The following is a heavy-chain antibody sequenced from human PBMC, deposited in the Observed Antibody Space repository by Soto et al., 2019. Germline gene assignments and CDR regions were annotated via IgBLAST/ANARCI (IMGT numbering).Heavy chain of an antibody. CDR1: GYTFTSYG. CDR3: ARDLRRQLYSSGWPDY. D-gene: IGHD6-19*01. Sequence: QVQLVQSGAEVKKPGASVKVSCKASGYTFTSYGISWVRQAPGQGLEWMGWISAYNGNTNYAQKLQGRVTMTTDTSTSTPYMELRSLRSDDTAVYYCARDLRRQLYSSGWPDYWGQGTLVTVSS. V-gene: IGHV1-18*01. J-gene: IGHJ4*02. CDR2: ISAYNGNT.